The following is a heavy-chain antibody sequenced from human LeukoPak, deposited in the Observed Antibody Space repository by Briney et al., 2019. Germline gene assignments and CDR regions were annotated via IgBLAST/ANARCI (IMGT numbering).Heavy chain of an antibody. CDR1: GGTFSSYA. CDR2: IIPIFGTA. CDR3: AMDYYGSGSLDY. V-gene: IGHV1-69*13. J-gene: IGHJ4*02. Sequence: SVKVSCKASGGTFSSYAISWVRQAPGQGLEWLGGIIPIFGTANYAQKFQGRVTITADESTSTAYMELSSLRSEDTAVYYCAMDYYGSGSLDYWGQGTLVTVSS. D-gene: IGHD3-10*01.